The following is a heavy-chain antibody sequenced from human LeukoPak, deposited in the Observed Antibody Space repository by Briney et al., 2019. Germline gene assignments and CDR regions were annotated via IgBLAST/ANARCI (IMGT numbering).Heavy chain of an antibody. CDR3: ARGPMVRGVMRAFDI. V-gene: IGHV4-59*01. D-gene: IGHD3-10*01. CDR2: IYYSGST. Sequence: SETLSLTCTVSGGSISSYYWSWIRQPPGKGLEWIGYIYYSGSTNYNPSLKSRVTISVDTSKNQFSLKLSSVTAADTAVYYCARGPMVRGVMRAFDIWGQGTMVTVSS. CDR1: GGSISSYY. J-gene: IGHJ3*02.